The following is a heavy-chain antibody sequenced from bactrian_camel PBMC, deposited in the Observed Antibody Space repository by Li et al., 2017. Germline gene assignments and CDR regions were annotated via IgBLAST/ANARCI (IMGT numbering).Heavy chain of an antibody. CDR1: EYSYRSGC. D-gene: IGHD3*01. J-gene: IGHJ4*01. V-gene: IGHV3S57*01. Sequence: HVQLVESGGGSVQAGGSLRLSCAASEYSYRSGCMGWFRQFPGKAREGIAYIDSDGSTRYEGSMKGRLTISKDNAKHTLYLQMSSLKPEDTAMYYCASDSESICYDYSYWGQGTQVTVS. CDR2: IDSDGST. CDR3: ASDSESICYDYSY.